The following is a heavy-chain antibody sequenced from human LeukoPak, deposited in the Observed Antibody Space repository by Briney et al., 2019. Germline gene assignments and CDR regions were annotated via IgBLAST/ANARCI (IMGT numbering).Heavy chain of an antibody. D-gene: IGHD3-3*01. CDR2: INHSGST. Sequence: PSETLSLTCTVSGGSISSGSYYWSWIRQPPGKGLEWIGEINHSGSTNYNPSLKSRVTISVDTSKNQFSLKLSSVTAADTAVYYCASVSYDFWSGYYSVQSAFDIWGQGTMVTVSS. V-gene: IGHV4-39*07. J-gene: IGHJ3*02. CDR1: GGSISSGSYY. CDR3: ASVSYDFWSGYYSVQSAFDI.